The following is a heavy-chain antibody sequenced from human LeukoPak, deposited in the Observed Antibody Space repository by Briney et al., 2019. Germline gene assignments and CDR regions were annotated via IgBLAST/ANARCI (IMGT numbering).Heavy chain of an antibody. CDR2: IIPIFGTA. D-gene: IGHD6-6*01. CDR3: ARLPVWIAARPYYYYGMDV. V-gene: IGHV1-69*13. Sequence: SVKVSCKASGGTFSSYAISWVRQAPGQGLEWMGGIIPIFGTANYAQKFQGRVTITADESTSTAYMELSSLRSEDTAVYYCARLPVWIAARPYYYYGMDVWGQGATVTVSS. J-gene: IGHJ6*02. CDR1: GGTFSSYA.